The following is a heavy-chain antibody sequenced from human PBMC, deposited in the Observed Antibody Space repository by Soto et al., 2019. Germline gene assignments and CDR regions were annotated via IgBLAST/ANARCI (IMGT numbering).Heavy chain of an antibody. J-gene: IGHJ4*02. CDR3: AHSAQWLDYFDY. CDR1: GFSLSTNGVG. CDR2: IFWDDDK. V-gene: IGHV2-5*02. Sequence: QITLKESGPTLVKPTQTLTLTCTFSGFSLSTNGVGVGWIRQPPGKALEWLALIFWDDDKKYSPSLMSRITITKDTSKNQVVLTMANLDPVATATYYSAHSAQWLDYFDYWGQGTLVTVSS. D-gene: IGHD6-19*01.